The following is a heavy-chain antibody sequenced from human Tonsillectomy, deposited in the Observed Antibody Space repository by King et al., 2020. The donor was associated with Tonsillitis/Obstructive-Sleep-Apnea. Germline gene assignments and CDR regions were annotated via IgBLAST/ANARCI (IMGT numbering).Heavy chain of an antibody. CDR1: GFTFSLFS. J-gene: IGHJ6*03. Sequence: VQLVESGGGLVKPGGSLRLSGAGSGFTFSLFSVKWVRQAPGEGLEMVSSILSCGTYIYYADSLKGRFTISRDRPTNSLYLQMNSLRAEDTAVYYCAKVTIFHFYMDVWGKGTTVTVSS. D-gene: IGHD3-3*01. CDR2: ILSCGTYI. CDR3: AKVTIFHFYMDV. V-gene: IGHV3-21*01.